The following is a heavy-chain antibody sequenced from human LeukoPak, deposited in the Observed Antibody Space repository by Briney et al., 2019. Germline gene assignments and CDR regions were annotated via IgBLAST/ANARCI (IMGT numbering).Heavy chain of an antibody. V-gene: IGHV4-59*01. CDR1: GGSISSYY. D-gene: IGHD1-26*01. CDR3: ATRRVGGSYSDDAIDI. J-gene: IGHJ3*02. Sequence: SETLSLTCTVSGGSISSYYWSWIRQPPGKGLEWIGYIYYSGSTNYNPSLKSRVTISVDTSKNQFSLKLSSVTAADTAVYYCATRRVGGSYSDDAIDIWGQGKMVTVSS. CDR2: IYYSGST.